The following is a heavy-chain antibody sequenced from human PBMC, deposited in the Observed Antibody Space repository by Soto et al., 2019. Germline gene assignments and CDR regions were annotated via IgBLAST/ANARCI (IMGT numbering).Heavy chain of an antibody. D-gene: IGHD4-4*01. Sequence: GGSLRLSCAASGYTVSSNYMSWVRQAPGKGLEWVSVIYSGGSTYYADSVKGRFTISRDNSKNTLYLQMNSLRAEDTAVYYCARGMTTEYYYYYYYMDVWGKGTTVTVSS. V-gene: IGHV3-66*01. CDR2: IYSGGST. CDR1: GYTVSSNY. CDR3: ARGMTTEYYYYYYYMDV. J-gene: IGHJ6*03.